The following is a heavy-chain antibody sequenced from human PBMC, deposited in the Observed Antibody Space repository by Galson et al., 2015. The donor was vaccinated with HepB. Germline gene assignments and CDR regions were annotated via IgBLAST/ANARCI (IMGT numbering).Heavy chain of an antibody. D-gene: IGHD3-22*01. CDR2: ISYDGSNK. CDR1: GFTLSSYG. V-gene: IGHV3-30*18. J-gene: IGHJ4*02. Sequence: SLRLSCAASGFTLSSYGMHWVRQAPGKGLEWVAVISYDGSNKYYADSVKGRFTISRDNSKNTLYLQMNSLRAEDTAVYYCAKGFVQGHYYDSSGYYPAFDYWGQGTLVTVSS. CDR3: AKGFVQGHYYDSSGYYPAFDY.